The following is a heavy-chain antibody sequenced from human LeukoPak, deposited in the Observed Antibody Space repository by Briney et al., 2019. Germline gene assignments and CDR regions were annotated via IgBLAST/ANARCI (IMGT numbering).Heavy chain of an antibody. J-gene: IGHJ4*02. Sequence: ASVKVSCTASGYTFTSYGISWVRQAPGQGLEWMGWISAYNGNTNYAQKLQGRVTMTIDTSTSTAYMELRSLRSDDTAVYYCAVLWSSGYYVHDYWGQGTLVTVSS. CDR2: ISAYNGNT. CDR1: GYTFTSYG. CDR3: AVLWSSGYYVHDY. V-gene: IGHV1-18*01. D-gene: IGHD3-22*01.